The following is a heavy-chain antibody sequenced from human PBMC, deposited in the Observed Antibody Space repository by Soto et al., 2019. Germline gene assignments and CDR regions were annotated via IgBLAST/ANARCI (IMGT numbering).Heavy chain of an antibody. CDR1: GYTFTSYG. J-gene: IGHJ6*02. CDR2: ISAYNGNT. V-gene: IGHV1-18*01. CDR3: ARDIVVVVAAIRVRYYYYGMDV. Sequence: QVPLVQSGAEVKKPGASVKVSCKASGYTFTSYGISWVRQAPGRGLEWMGWISAYNGNTNYAQKLQGRVTMTTDTSTSTAYMELRSLRSDDTAVYYCARDIVVVVAAIRVRYYYYGMDVWGQGTTVTVSS. D-gene: IGHD2-15*01.